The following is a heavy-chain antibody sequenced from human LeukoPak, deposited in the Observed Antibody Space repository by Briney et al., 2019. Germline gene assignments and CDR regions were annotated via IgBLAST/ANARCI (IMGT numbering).Heavy chain of an antibody. Sequence: GGALRLSCAVSGFTFSSYGMPWVRRAPGKGVEWVAVVSYDGSNTYYADSVKGRFTIYRDNSTNTLYLQMNNMRAEDTAVYYCAKEDLGYSSSWRNDYWGQGTLVTVSS. J-gene: IGHJ4*02. V-gene: IGHV3-30*18. D-gene: IGHD6-13*01. CDR2: VSYDGSNT. CDR3: AKEDLGYSSSWRNDY. CDR1: GFTFSSYG.